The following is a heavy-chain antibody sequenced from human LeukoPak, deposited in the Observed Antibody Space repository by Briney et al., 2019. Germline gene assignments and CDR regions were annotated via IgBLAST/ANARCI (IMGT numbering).Heavy chain of an antibody. Sequence: SVKVSCKASGGTFSSYAISWVRQAPGQGLEWMGGIIPIFGTANYAQKFQGRVTITADESTSTAYMELSSLRSEDTAVYYCARTYYDILTGYYFDYWGQGTLVTVSS. J-gene: IGHJ4*02. V-gene: IGHV1-69*13. CDR1: GGTFSSYA. CDR3: ARTYYDILTGYYFDY. D-gene: IGHD3-9*01. CDR2: IIPIFGTA.